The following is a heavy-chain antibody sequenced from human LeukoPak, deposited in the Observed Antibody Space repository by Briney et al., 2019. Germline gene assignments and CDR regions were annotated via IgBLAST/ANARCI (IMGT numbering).Heavy chain of an antibody. Sequence: GRSLRLSCAASGSSFSNYGMHWVRQAPGKGLEWVAGVWYDGSNKQYADSVKGRFTISRDNSRNTLYLQMNSLRVEDTSIYYCAKDALTPRLSQQDSTVTRYYYHMDVWGKGTTVTVSS. CDR2: VWYDGSNK. CDR1: GSSFSNYG. D-gene: IGHD6-13*01. CDR3: AKDALTPRLSQQDSTVTRYYYHMDV. J-gene: IGHJ6*03. V-gene: IGHV3-33*06.